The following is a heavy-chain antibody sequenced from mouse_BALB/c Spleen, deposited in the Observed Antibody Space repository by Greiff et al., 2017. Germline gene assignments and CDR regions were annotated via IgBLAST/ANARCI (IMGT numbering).Heavy chain of an antibody. D-gene: IGHD2-14*01. CDR2: INPSNGGT. CDR1: GYTFTSYY. J-gene: IGHJ2*01. V-gene: IGHV1S81*02. CDR3: TRGDRYDEYYFDY. Sequence: VQLQQSGAELVKPGASVKLSCKASGYTFTSYYMYWVKQGPGQGLEWIGEINPSNGGTNFNEKFKSKATLTVDKSSSTAYMQLSSLTSEDSAVYYCTRGDRYDEYYFDYWGQGTTLTVSS.